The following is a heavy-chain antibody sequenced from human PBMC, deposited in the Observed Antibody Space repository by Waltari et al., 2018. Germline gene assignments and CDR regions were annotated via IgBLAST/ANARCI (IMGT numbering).Heavy chain of an antibody. CDR1: GYSFTSYW. J-gene: IGHJ5*02. D-gene: IGHD2-8*01. CDR3: TRHLGYWSPYTNGLSFDP. Sequence: EVQLVQSGAEVKKPGESLKISCQGSGYSFTSYWIGWVRQKPGKGLEWMGSIDPEDSDTRYRPPFQGQCTIPADRSTRTAYLQWRSLKPSDTAMYYCTRHLGYWSPYTNGLSFDPWGQGTLVTVSS. V-gene: IGHV5-51*01. CDR2: IDPEDSDT.